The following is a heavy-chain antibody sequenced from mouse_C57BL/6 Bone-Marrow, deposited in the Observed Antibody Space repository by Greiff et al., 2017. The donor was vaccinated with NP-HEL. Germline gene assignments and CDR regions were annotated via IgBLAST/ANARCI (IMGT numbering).Heavy chain of an antibody. Sequence: VQLQQSGAELVRPGASVKLSCTASGFNIKDDYMHWVKQRPEQGLEWIGWIDPENGDTEYASKFQGKATITADTSSNTAYLQLSSLTSEDTAVYYCNQGGNSLAYWGQGTRVTVSA. CDR1: GFNIKDDY. V-gene: IGHV14-4*01. CDR3: NQGGNSLAY. CDR2: IDPENGDT. J-gene: IGHJ3*01. D-gene: IGHD2-1*01.